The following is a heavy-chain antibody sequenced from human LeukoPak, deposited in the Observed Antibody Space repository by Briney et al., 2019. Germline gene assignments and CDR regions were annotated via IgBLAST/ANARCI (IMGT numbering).Heavy chain of an antibody. CDR2: ISYDGSNK. V-gene: IGHV3-30-3*01. J-gene: IGHJ6*02. CDR1: GFTFSSYA. Sequence: GGSLRLSCAASGFTFSSYAMHWVHQAPGKGLEWVAVISYDGSNKYYADSVKGRFTISRDNSKNTLYLQMNSLRAEDTAVYYCARDKYSGSYYYYYGMDVWGQGTTVTVSS. D-gene: IGHD1-26*01. CDR3: ARDKYSGSYYYYYGMDV.